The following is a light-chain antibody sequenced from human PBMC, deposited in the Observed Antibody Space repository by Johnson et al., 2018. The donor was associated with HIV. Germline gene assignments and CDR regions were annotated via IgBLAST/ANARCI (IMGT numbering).Light chain of an antibody. CDR1: SSNIGNNY. CDR3: GTWDASLSVNV. V-gene: IGLV1-51*01. Sequence: HSVLTQPPSVSAAPGQKVTISCSGSSSNIGNNYVSWYQQLPGTAPKLLIYDNNKRPSGIPDRFSGSKSGTSATLDITGLQRGDEADYYCGTWDASLSVNVFGPGTKVTVL. CDR2: DNN. J-gene: IGLJ1*01.